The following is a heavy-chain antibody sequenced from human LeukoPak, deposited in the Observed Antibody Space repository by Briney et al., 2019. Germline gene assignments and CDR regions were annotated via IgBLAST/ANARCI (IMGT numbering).Heavy chain of an antibody. D-gene: IGHD3-16*01. CDR3: ATASSGLFY. CDR2: IKSKTDGETI. Sequence: GGSLRLSCAASGLTFSRAWMSWVRQAPGGGLEGVGRIKSKTDGETIEFVAPVKGRFTISRDDSQNTLYLQMGSLRTEDTGVYYCATASSGLFYWGRGTLVAVSS. CDR1: GLTFSRAW. V-gene: IGHV3-15*01. J-gene: IGHJ4*02.